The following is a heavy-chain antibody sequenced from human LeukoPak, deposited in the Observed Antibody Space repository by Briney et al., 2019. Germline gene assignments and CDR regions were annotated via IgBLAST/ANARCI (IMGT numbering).Heavy chain of an antibody. CDR3: ARVLNWNDALDY. D-gene: IGHD1-20*01. CDR2: IYPGDSEA. Sequence: GESLMISCKGSAYSFSFYWIGWVRQMPGKGLEWMGIIYPGDSEARYSPSFQGRVTISADKSISTAYLQWSSLKASDTAMYYCARVLNWNDALDYWGQGTLVTVSS. J-gene: IGHJ4*02. CDR1: AYSFSFYW. V-gene: IGHV5-51*01.